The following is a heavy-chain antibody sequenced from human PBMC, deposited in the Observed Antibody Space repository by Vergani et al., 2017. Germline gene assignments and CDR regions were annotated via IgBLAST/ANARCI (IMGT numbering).Heavy chain of an antibody. CDR2: VMPSGMT. CDR1: GFSVSNSDYF. V-gene: IGHV4-61*02. J-gene: IGHJ6*03. Sequence: QVQLQESGPGVVKPSQTLSLTCTVSGFSVSNSDYFWTWIRPPARKRLEWIVRVMPSGMTNYNPSLESRVTMSVDTSKDHFSLRLDSLTVADTAVYYCARYRLGYLDVWGKGTTVSVSS. D-gene: IGHD3-16*02. CDR3: ARYRLGYLDV.